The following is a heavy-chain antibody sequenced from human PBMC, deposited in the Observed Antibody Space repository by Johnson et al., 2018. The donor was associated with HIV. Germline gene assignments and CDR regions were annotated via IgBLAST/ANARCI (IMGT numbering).Heavy chain of an antibody. CDR2: IYSGGRT. CDR3: ARDPPGTTAGAFDI. CDR1: GFTVKSNY. Sequence: VQLVESGGGVVQPGRSLRLSCAVSGFTVKSNYINWVRQAPGKGLECVSGIYSGGRTYYADSVKGRFTISRDNSKNTLYLQLNSLRAEDTAVYYCARDPPGTTAGAFDIWGQGTMVTVSS. J-gene: IGHJ3*02. V-gene: IGHV3-66*01. D-gene: IGHD1-1*01.